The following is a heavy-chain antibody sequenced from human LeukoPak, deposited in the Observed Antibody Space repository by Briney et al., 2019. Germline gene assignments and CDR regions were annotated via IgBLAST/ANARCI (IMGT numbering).Heavy chain of an antibody. Sequence: GGSLRLSCAASGFTVSSNYMSWVRQAPGKGLEWVSVIYSGGSTYYADSVKGRFTISRDNYKNTLYLQMNSLRAEDTAVYYCARGTVFRVFDYWGQGTLVTVSS. CDR2: IYSGGST. CDR3: ARGTVFRVFDY. D-gene: IGHD3-10*02. J-gene: IGHJ4*02. V-gene: IGHV3-53*01. CDR1: GFTVSSNY.